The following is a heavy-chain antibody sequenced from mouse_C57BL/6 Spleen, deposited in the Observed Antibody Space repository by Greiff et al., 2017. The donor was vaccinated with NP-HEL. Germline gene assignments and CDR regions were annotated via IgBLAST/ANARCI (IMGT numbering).Heavy chain of an antibody. CDR2: IYPGDGDT. J-gene: IGHJ2*01. D-gene: IGHD1-1*01. CDR1: GYAFSSYW. Sequence: QVQLQQSGAELVKPGASVKISCKASGYAFSSYWMNWVKQRPGKGLEWIGQIYPGDGDTNYNGKFKGKATLTADKSSSTAYMQLSSLTSEDSAVYFCARSGTTVGYYFDYWGQGTTLTVSS. CDR3: ARSGTTVGYYFDY. V-gene: IGHV1-80*01.